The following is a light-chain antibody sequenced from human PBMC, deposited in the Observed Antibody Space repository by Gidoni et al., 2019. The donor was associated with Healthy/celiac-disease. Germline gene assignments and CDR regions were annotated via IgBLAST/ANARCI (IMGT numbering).Light chain of an antibody. Sequence: ESELTQSPGTLSLSPGESATLSCRASQSVSSSYLAWYQQKPGQAPRLLIYGASSRATGIPDRFSGSGSGTDFTLTISRLEAEDFAVYYCQQDGSSPWTFXXXTKVEIK. J-gene: IGKJ1*01. CDR2: GAS. V-gene: IGKV3-20*01. CDR3: QQDGSSPWT. CDR1: QSVSSSY.